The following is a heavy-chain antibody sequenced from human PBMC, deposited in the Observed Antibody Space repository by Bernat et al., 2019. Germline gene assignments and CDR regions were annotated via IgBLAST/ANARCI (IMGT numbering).Heavy chain of an antibody. CDR1: GFTFSSYS. D-gene: IGHD6-13*01. CDR2: ISSSSSTI. Sequence: EVQLVESGGGLVQPGGSLRLSCAASGFTFSSYSMNWVRQAPGKGLEWVSYISSSSSTIYYADSVKGRFTISRDNAKNSLYLQMNSLRAEDTAVYYCARDSSSWYPNWFDPWGQGTLVTVSS. CDR3: ARDSSSWYPNWFDP. V-gene: IGHV3-48*01. J-gene: IGHJ5*02.